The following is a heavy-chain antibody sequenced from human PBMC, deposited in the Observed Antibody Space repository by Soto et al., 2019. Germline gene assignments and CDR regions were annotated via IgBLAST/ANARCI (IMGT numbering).Heavy chain of an antibody. CDR3: ARDTNEGFDP. CDR2: IYYSGST. CDR1: GGSISSGGYY. J-gene: IGHJ5*02. Sequence: ASETLSLTCTVSGGSISSGGYYWSWIRQHPGKGLEWIGYIYYSGSTYYNPSLKSRVTISVDTSKNQFSLKLSSVTAADTAVYYCARDTNEGFDPWGQGTLVTVSS. V-gene: IGHV4-31*03.